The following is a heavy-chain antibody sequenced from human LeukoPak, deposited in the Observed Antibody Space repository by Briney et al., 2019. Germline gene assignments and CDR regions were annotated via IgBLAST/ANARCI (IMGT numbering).Heavy chain of an antibody. CDR2: IHYTGGT. Sequence: SETLSLTCAVSGGSISGYYWSWVRQPPGEGLEWIGYIHYTGGTSYSPSLKSRVTFSVDASKNHVSLRLSSVTAADTAMYYCARHYTTVRGDCFDPWGPGTLVIVSS. V-gene: IGHV4-59*08. CDR3: ARHYTTVRGDCFDP. J-gene: IGHJ5*02. CDR1: GGSISGYY. D-gene: IGHD3-16*01.